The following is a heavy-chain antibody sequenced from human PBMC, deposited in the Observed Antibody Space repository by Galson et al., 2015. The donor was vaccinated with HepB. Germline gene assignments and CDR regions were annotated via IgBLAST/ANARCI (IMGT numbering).Heavy chain of an antibody. CDR2: IFWDDNQ. D-gene: IGHD3/OR15-3a*01. V-gene: IGHV2-5*02. CDR3: AHMDLGLTSFAY. Sequence: PALVKPTQTLTLTCTFSGFSLNSRGVGVGWIRQPPGKALEWLALIFWDDNQRYTPLLKSRLSVTKDTSKNQVVLKLTSVDPVDTATYYCAHMDLGLTSFAYWGQGTLATVSS. J-gene: IGHJ4*02. CDR1: GFSLNSRGVG.